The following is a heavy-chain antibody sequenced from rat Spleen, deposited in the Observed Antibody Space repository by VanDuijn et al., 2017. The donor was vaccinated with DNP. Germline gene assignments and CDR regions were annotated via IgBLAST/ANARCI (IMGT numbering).Heavy chain of an antibody. D-gene: IGHD4-4*01. CDR2: IIYGGSRT. J-gene: IGHJ3*01. Sequence: EVQLVESGGGVVQPGRSLKLSCAASGFTFSDYNMAWVRQAPKKGLEWVATIIYGGSRTYYRDSVKGRFAISRDNATSTLDLQMDSLKSEDTATYYCTRQGFPNWFPYWGQGALVTVSS. CDR3: TRQGFPNWFPY. CDR1: GFTFSDYN. V-gene: IGHV5-7*01.